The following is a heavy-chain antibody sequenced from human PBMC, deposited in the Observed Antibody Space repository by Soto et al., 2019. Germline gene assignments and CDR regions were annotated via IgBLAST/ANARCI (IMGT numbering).Heavy chain of an antibody. Sequence: EVQLVESGGGLVQPGGSLRLSCGASGFTFSRYWMHWVRQVPGKGLVGVSRSSSDGSWTGSAESVKGRFTISRDNDRNTVFLQMTSLRAEDTAVYYCVREGGYSGYLDNWGQGTQVTVSS. D-gene: IGHD5-12*01. J-gene: IGHJ4*02. CDR3: VREGGYSGYLDN. CDR1: GFTFSRYW. CDR2: SSSDGSWT. V-gene: IGHV3-74*01.